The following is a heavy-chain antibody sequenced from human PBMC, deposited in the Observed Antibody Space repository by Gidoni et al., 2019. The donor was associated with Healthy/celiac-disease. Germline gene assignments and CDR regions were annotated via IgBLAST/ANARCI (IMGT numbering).Heavy chain of an antibody. CDR1: GGSISSYY. CDR3: ARGASTAMVTELGY. CDR2: IYYSGST. D-gene: IGHD5-18*01. Sequence: QVQLQESGPGLVKPSETLSLPCTVSGGSISSYYWSWIRQPPGKGLEWIGYIYYSGSTNYNPSLKSRVTISVDTSKNQFSLKLSSVTAADTAVYYCARGASTAMVTELGYWGQGTLVTVSS. V-gene: IGHV4-59*08. J-gene: IGHJ4*02.